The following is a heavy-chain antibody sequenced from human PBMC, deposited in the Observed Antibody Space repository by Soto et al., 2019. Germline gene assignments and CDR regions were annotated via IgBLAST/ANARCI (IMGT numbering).Heavy chain of an antibody. CDR2: IYYSGST. J-gene: IGHJ6*02. CDR1: GGSISSYY. Sequence: SETLSLTCTVSGGSISSYYWSWIRQPPGKGLEWIGYIYYSGSTNYNPSLKSRVTISVDTSKNQFSLKLSSVTAADTAVYYCAGHSSSLYGMDVWGQGTTVTVSS. V-gene: IGHV4-59*08. CDR3: AGHSSSLYGMDV. D-gene: IGHD6-13*01.